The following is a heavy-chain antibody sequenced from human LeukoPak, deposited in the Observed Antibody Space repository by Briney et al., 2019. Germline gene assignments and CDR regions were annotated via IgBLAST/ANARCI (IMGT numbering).Heavy chain of an antibody. V-gene: IGHV4-61*02. CDR1: GGSISSGSYY. CDR3: ASTLVIFLPPTRYYYSGMDV. D-gene: IGHD3-10*01. J-gene: IGHJ6*02. CDR2: IYTSGST. Sequence: PSETLSLTCTVSGGSISSGSYYWSWIRQPAGKGLEWVGRIYTSGSTNYNPSLKSRVTISVDTSKNQFSLKLSSVTAAHTAVYYCASTLVIFLPPTRYYYSGMDVWGQGTTVTVSS.